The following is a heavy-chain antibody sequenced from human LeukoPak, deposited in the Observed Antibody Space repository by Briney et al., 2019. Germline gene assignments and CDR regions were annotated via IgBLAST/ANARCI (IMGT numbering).Heavy chain of an antibody. CDR3: AGRRCLLGATASFHP. V-gene: IGHV4-34*01. Sequence: SETLTLTCAVYGGSFSGYYWSWIRQPPGKGLEWIGEINHSGSTNYNPSLKSRVTISVDTSKNQFSLTLSSVTAADTAVYYCAGRRCLLGATASFHPWGQGTLVTVSS. CDR2: INHSGST. J-gene: IGHJ5*02. D-gene: IGHD1-26*01. CDR1: GGSFSGYY.